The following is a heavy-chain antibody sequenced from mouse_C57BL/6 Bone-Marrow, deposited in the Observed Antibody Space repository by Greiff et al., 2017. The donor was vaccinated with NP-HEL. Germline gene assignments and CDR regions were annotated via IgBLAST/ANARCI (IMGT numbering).Heavy chain of an antibody. CDR1: GYTFTSYG. CDR2: IYPRSGNT. Sequence: QVQLQQSGAELARPGASVKLSCKASGYTFTSYGISWVKQRTGQGLEWIGEIYPRSGNTYYNEKFKGKATLNADKSSSTAYMELRSLTSDDSAIYFCANHYYGSSYWAWFAYWGQGTLVTVSA. V-gene: IGHV1-81*01. CDR3: ANHYYGSSYWAWFAY. D-gene: IGHD1-1*01. J-gene: IGHJ3*01.